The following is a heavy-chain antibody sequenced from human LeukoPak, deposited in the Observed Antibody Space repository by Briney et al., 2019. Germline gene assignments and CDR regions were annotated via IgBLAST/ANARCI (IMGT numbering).Heavy chain of an antibody. Sequence: AASVKVSCKASGYTFTSYYMHWVRQAPGQGLEWMGIINPSGGSTSYAQKFQGRVTMTRDTSTSTVYMELSSLRSEDTAVYYCARDAYDFWSGYLPPVSGFDYWGQGTLVTVSS. CDR2: INPSGGST. CDR3: ARDAYDFWSGYLPPVSGFDY. J-gene: IGHJ4*02. V-gene: IGHV1-46*01. D-gene: IGHD3-3*01. CDR1: GYTFTSYY.